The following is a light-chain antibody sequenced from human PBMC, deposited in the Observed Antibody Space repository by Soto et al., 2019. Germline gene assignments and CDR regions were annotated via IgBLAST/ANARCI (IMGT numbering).Light chain of an antibody. CDR1: QSISNN. V-gene: IGKV3-15*01. CDR2: DAS. CDR3: QQRTNWPPYT. J-gene: IGKJ2*01. Sequence: DIVMTQSPATLSVSPGERATLSCRASQSISNNLAWYQQKPGQAPRLLIYDASTRATGVPARFSGSGSGTEFTLTISSLQSEDFAVYYCQQRTNWPPYTFGQGTKLEIK.